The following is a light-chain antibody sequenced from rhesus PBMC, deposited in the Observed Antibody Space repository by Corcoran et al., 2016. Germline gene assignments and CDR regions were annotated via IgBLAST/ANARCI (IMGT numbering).Light chain of an antibody. V-gene: IGKV1-43*02. CDR2: KAS. CDR1: QGISTY. J-gene: IGKJ4*01. Sequence: DIQMTQSPSSLSASVGDRVTITCRASQGISTYLNWYQQKPGKALKRLIYKASSLESGVPSRFSCSGSGTDFTLNIRSLQPEDFATYYCLQYNSDPLTFGGGTKVEPK. CDR3: LQYNSDPLT.